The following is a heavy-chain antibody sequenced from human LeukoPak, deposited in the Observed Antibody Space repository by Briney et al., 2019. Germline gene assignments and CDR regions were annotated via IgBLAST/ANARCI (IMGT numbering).Heavy chain of an antibody. Sequence: QSGGSLRLSCVVSGFKGYWMAWVRQAPGKGLEWLANIKQNGEANQYEDSVMGRFTVSRDNAKNSLYLQMNSLGAEDTAVYYCARTGRGGQFDYWGQGTLVTVSS. V-gene: IGHV3-7*01. CDR3: ARTGRGGQFDY. CDR2: IKQNGEAN. D-gene: IGHD3-16*01. J-gene: IGHJ4*02. CDR1: GFKGYW.